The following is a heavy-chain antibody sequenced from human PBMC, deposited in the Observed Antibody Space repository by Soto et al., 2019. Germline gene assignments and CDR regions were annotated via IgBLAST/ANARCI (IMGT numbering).Heavy chain of an antibody. V-gene: IGHV3-15*01. CDR1: GVTFSKAW. D-gene: IGHD2-15*01. CDR2: IKSKTDGGTT. CDR3: TTDSWAVVVADAFAI. Sequence: GGALRLSCAASGVTFSKAWMSGVRQAPGKGLEWVGRIKSKTDGGTTDYAAPVKGRFTISRDDSKNTLYLQMNSLKTEDTAVYYCTTDSWAVVVADAFAIWGQGTMVTVSS. J-gene: IGHJ3*02.